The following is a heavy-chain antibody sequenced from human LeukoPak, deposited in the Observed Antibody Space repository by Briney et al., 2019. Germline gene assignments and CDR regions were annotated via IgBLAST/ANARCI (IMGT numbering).Heavy chain of an antibody. CDR2: ISSSGTII. J-gene: IGHJ6*04. Sequence: GGPLRLSCAASGFTFSDYEMNWVRQAPGKGLEWVSYISSSGTIIYYADSVKGRFTISRDNAQNSLFLQMNSLRAEDTAVYYCARDQLPYYYYYGMDVWGKGTTVTVSS. D-gene: IGHD1-1*01. V-gene: IGHV3-48*03. CDR1: GFTFSDYE. CDR3: ARDQLPYYYYYGMDV.